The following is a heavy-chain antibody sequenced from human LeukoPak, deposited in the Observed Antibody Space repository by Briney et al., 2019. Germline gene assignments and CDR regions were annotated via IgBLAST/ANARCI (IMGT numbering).Heavy chain of an antibody. V-gene: IGHV4-34*01. CDR3: VKSNSRYQPWTLDI. D-gene: IGHD2-2*01. CDR1: GGSISSYY. CDR2: INHSGST. J-gene: IGHJ3*02. Sequence: SETLSLTCTVSGGSISSYYWSWIRQPAGKGLEWIGEINHSGSTNYNPSLKSRVTISVDTSNNQLSLKVNSVTAADTAMYYCVKSNSRYQPWTLDIWGRGTMVTVSS.